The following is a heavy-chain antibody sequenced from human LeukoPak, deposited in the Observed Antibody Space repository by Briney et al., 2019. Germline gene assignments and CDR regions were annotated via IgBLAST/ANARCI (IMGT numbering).Heavy chain of an antibody. D-gene: IGHD2-15*01. V-gene: IGHV4-59*01. CDR1: GGSISSYY. CDR3: ARGRCSGGSCSSYYFDY. J-gene: IGHJ4*02. CDR2: IYYSGST. Sequence: SETLSLTCTVSGGSISSYYWSWIRQPPGKGLEWIGYIYYSGSTNYNPSLKRRVTISVDTSKNQFSLKLSSVTVADTAIYYCARGRCSGGSCSSYYFDYWGQGTLVTVSS.